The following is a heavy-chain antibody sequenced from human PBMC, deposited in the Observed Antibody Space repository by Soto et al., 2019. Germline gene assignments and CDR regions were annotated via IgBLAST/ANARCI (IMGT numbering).Heavy chain of an antibody. V-gene: IGHV3-23*01. D-gene: IGHD2-15*01. CDR3: AKGADIVVVVAATLYNWFDP. CDR2: ISGSGGST. CDR1: GFTFSSYA. J-gene: IGHJ5*02. Sequence: EVQLLESGGGLVQPGGSLRLSCAASGFTFSSYAMSWVRQAPGKGLEWVSAISGSGGSTYYADSVKGRFTISRDNSKNTLDLQMNRRRAEDTAVNYCAKGADIVVVVAATLYNWFDPWGQGTLVTVSS.